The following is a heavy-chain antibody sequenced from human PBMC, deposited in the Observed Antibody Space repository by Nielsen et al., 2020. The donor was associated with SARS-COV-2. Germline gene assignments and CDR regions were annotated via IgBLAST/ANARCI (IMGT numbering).Heavy chain of an antibody. V-gene: IGHV5-51*01. CDR3: ARRMGHSSSWYEMGY. Sequence: ESLKISCKASGYTFTIYWIGWVRQMPGQGLEWMGLIYPGASDTRYSPSFQGQVTISADKSISTAYLQWSSLKASDTAMYYCARRMGHSSSWYEMGYWGQGTLVTVSS. J-gene: IGHJ4*02. CDR2: IYPGASDT. CDR1: GYTFTIYW. D-gene: IGHD6-13*01.